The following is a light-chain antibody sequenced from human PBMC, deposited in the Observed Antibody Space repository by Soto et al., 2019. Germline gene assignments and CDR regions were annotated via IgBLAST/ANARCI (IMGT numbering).Light chain of an antibody. Sequence: DIQMTQSPSSLSASVGNRVTITCRASQSISTYLNWYQKKPGKAPNLLIYDASRLQSGVPSRFSGSGGGTDCTLYIRSVQPEDFATYFCQQRYMDQITFGQGTRREIK. V-gene: IGKV1-39*01. J-gene: IGKJ5*01. CDR3: QQRYMDQIT. CDR1: QSISTY. CDR2: DAS.